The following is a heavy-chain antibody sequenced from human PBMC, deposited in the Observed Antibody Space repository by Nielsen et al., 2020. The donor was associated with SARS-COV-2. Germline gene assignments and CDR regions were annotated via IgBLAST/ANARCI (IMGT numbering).Heavy chain of an antibody. V-gene: IGHV4-59*01. Sequence: SETLSLTCTVSGGSISRYYWNWIRQPPGKGLEWIAYIYYSGATNYNPSLKSRVTISADTSKNQFSLKLRSVTAADTAVYYCAREYSSSPGAFDIWGQGTMVTVSS. CDR3: AREYSSSPGAFDI. CDR2: IYYSGAT. D-gene: IGHD6-6*01. J-gene: IGHJ3*02. CDR1: GGSISRYY.